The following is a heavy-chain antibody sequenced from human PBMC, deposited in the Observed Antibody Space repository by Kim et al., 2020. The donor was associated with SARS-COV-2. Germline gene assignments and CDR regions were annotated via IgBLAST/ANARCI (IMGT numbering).Heavy chain of an antibody. CDR1: GFTFSNAW. CDR2: IKSKTDGGTT. Sequence: GGSLRLSCAASGFTFSNAWMSWVRQAPGKGLEWVGRIKSKTDGGTTDYAAPVKGRFTISRDDSKNTLYLQMNSLKTEDTAVYYCTTDQSIGITMESINHLNWFDPWGQGTLVTVSS. D-gene: IGHD3-10*01. CDR3: TTDQSIGITMESINHLNWFDP. V-gene: IGHV3-15*01. J-gene: IGHJ5*02.